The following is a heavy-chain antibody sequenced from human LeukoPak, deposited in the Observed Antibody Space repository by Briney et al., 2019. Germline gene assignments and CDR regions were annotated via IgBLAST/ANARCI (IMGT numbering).Heavy chain of an antibody. Sequence: GGSLRLSCAASGFTFSSYAMHWVRQAPGKGLEWVSVIYSGGTTYYANSVKGRFTISRDSSKNTMYLRMNSLRVEDTAMYYCGRDVGPWGQGTLVTVSS. V-gene: IGHV3-53*01. CDR1: GFTFSSYA. J-gene: IGHJ5*02. CDR3: GRDVGP. CDR2: IYSGGTT.